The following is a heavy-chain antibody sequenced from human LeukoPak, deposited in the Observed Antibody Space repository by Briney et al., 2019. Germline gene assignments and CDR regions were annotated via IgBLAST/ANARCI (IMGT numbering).Heavy chain of an antibody. CDR1: GFTFDDYA. V-gene: IGHV3-43D*03. CDR3: AKDIGARSYYYMDV. CDR2: ISWDGGST. D-gene: IGHD3-16*01. J-gene: IGHJ6*03. Sequence: GGSLRLSCAASGFTFDDYAMHWVRQAPGKGLEWVSLISWDGGSTYYADSVKGRFTISRDNSKNSLYLQMNSLRAEDTALYYCAKDIGARSYYYMDVWGKGTTVTISS.